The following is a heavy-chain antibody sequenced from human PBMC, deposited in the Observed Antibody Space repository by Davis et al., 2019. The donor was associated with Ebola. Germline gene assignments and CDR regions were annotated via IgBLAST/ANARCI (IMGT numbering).Heavy chain of an antibody. D-gene: IGHD3-10*01. CDR1: GFSFSSYA. CDR2: ISGTNGIT. Sequence: GGSLRLSCAASGFSFSSYAMNWVRQTPGKGLEWVSLISGTNGITYYADSVKGRFTISRDNSKNTLYLQMNSLRAEDTAVYYCAKSSGGYSGSGSYYFDYWGQGTLVTASS. CDR3: AKSSGGYSGSGSYYFDY. V-gene: IGHV3-23*01. J-gene: IGHJ4*02.